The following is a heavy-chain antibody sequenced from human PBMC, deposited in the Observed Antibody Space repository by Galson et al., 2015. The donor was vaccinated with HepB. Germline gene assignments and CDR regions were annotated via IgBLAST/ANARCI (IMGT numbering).Heavy chain of an antibody. CDR3: TRDLTFSSSSSFDH. CDR2: IRVYDGNT. D-gene: IGHD2-2*01. CDR1: GYTFSGYG. V-gene: IGHV1-18*01. Sequence: SVKVSCKASGYTFSGYGLSWVRQAPGHGLEWMGWIRVYDGNTNYAKKFQDRVTMTAGTSTTTAYMELRSLRSDDTAVYYCTRDLTFSSSSSFDHWGQGTLVTVSS. J-gene: IGHJ4*02.